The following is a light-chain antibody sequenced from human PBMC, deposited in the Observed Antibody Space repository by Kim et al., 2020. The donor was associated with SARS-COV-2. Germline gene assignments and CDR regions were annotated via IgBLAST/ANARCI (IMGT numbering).Light chain of an antibody. CDR3: CSYAGSYTYV. Sequence: GKSVTISCTGTGSDVGTYNYDSWYQQHPGKAPKLIIYDVNKRPSGVPDRFSGSKSGNTASLTISGLQAEDEADYYCCSYAGSYTYVFETGTKVTVL. CDR2: DVN. V-gene: IGLV2-11*01. CDR1: GSDVGTYNY. J-gene: IGLJ1*01.